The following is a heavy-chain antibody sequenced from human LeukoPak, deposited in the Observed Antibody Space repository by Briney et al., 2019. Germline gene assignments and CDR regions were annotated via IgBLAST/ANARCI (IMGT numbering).Heavy chain of an antibody. V-gene: IGHV4-4*07. J-gene: IGHJ4*02. Sequence: SETLSLTCTVSGGSISNYYWSWIRQPAGKGLEWIGRMYISGNTNYNPSLKSRVTMSLDTSKNQFSLNLSSVTAADTAVYYCARGSRGYYYGWGQGTLVTVSS. D-gene: IGHD3-22*01. CDR3: ARGSRGYYYG. CDR2: MYISGNT. CDR1: GGSISNYY.